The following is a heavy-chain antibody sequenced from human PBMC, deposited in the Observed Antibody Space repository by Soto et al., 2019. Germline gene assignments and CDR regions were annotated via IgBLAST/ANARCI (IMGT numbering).Heavy chain of an antibody. V-gene: IGHV4-59*01. CDR1: GGSISSYY. CDR3: ASESVLYNWFDP. D-gene: IGHD3-16*01. CDR2: IYYSGST. J-gene: IGHJ5*02. Sequence: PSETLSLTCTVSGGSISSYYWSWIRQPPGKGLEWFGYIYYSGSTNYNPSLKSRVTISVDTSKNQFSLKLSSVTAADTAVYYCASESVLYNWFDPWGQGTLVTVSS.